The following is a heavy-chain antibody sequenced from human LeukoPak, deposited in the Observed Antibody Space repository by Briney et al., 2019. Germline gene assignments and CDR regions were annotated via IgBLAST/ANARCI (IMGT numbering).Heavy chain of an antibody. V-gene: IGHV3-48*01. J-gene: IGHJ4*02. CDR3: ARDEGYYFDY. Sequence: PGGSLRLSCAASGFTFSSYNMNWVRQAPGKGLEWVSYISSSSSTIYYADSVKGRFTISRDNAKNTLYLQMNSLRAEDTAVYYCARDEGYYFDYWGQGTLVTVSS. CDR2: ISSSSSTI. CDR1: GFTFSSYN.